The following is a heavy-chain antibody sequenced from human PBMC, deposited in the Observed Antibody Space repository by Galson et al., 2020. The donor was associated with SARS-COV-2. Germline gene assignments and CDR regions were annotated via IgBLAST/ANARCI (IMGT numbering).Heavy chain of an antibody. D-gene: IGHD3-10*01. CDR1: GFTFDDYA. J-gene: IGHJ4*02. V-gene: IGHV3-9*01. CDR3: AKDIQPGFGDYFDY. CDR2: ISWNSGSI. Sequence: SLKISCAASGFTFDDYAMHWVRQAPGKGLEWVSGISWNSGSIGYADSVKGRFTISRDNAKNSLYLQMNSLRAEDTALYYCAKDIQPGFGDYFDYWGQGTLVTVSS.